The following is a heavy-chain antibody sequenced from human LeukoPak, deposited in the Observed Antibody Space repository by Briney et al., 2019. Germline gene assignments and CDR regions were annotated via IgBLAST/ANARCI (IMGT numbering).Heavy chain of an antibody. CDR2: FDPEDGET. CDR1: GYTLTELS. CDR3: ATSAALVPARWFDP. Sequence: ASVKVSCKVSGYTLTELSMHWVRQAPGKGLEWMGGFDPEDGETIYAQKFQGRVTMTEDTSTDTAYMELSSLRSEDTAVYYCATSAALVPARWFDPGGQGTLVTVSS. D-gene: IGHD2-2*01. V-gene: IGHV1-24*01. J-gene: IGHJ5*02.